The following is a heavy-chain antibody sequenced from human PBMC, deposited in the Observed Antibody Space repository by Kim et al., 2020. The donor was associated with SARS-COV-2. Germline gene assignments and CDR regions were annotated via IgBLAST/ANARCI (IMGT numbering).Heavy chain of an antibody. Sequence: ASVKVSCKASGYTFTSYGISWVRQAPGQGLEWMGWISAYNGNTNYAQKLQGRVTMTTDTSTSTAYMELRSLRSDDTAVYYCAREWGIVVVPAATPPYYYYYGMDVWGQGTTVTVSS. J-gene: IGHJ6*02. V-gene: IGHV1-18*01. CDR1: GYTFTSYG. D-gene: IGHD2-2*01. CDR2: ISAYNGNT. CDR3: AREWGIVVVPAATPPYYYYYGMDV.